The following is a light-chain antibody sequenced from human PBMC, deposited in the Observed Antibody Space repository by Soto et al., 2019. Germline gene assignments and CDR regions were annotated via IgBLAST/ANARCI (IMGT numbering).Light chain of an antibody. Sequence: DAVLTQSPLSPPVTLGQPASISCRPSQGLVHHSGNIYLNWFHQRPGQSPRRLIYKISDRDSGVPDRFSGSGSGTDFTLKISRVEAEDVGVYYCMQTTHWPYTFGQGTKLEIK. J-gene: IGKJ2*01. CDR1: QGLVHHSGNIY. CDR3: MQTTHWPYT. V-gene: IGKV2-30*02. CDR2: KIS.